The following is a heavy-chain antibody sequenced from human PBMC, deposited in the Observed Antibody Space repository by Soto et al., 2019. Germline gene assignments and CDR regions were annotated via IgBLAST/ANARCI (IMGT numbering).Heavy chain of an antibody. J-gene: IGHJ3*02. CDR2: IRKDGSKT. D-gene: IGHD2-8*01. CDR1: GFTFSSDW. V-gene: IGHV3-7*05. CDR3: ARDVTPGIICLYFDAVDI. Sequence: EVRLVESGGGLVQPGGSLRLSCAASGFTFSSDWMTWVRQAPGKGLEWVANIRKDGSKTSDLDSVSVRFTISRDNDQSTLYLQMDSLKDEDTALYYYARDVTPGIICLYFDAVDIWGQGTMVTVSS.